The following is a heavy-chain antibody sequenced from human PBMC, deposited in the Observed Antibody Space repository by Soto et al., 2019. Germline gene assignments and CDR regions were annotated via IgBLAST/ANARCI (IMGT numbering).Heavy chain of an antibody. D-gene: IGHD1-1*01. V-gene: IGHV4-59*01. CDR1: GGSFTGYY. J-gene: IGHJ4*02. CDR3: ARMDFWNGHDSF. Sequence: QVRLQESGPGLVKPSETLSLTCSVSGGSFTGYYWSWVRQPPGKGLEWIGYIYSAGRADYAPSLRTRVSISLDTSKSESSLSLRSVTAADTAVYYCARMDFWNGHDSFWGQGALVTVSS. CDR2: IYSAGRA.